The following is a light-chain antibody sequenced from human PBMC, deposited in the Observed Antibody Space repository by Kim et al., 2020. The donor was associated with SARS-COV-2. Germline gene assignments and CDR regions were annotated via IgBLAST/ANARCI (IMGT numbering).Light chain of an antibody. Sequence: GNTVTISCTRTSGNIADNYVHWYQQRPGSAPTIVIYEDSERPSGVPDRFSGSIDTSSSSASLTISGLKTEDEADYYCQSYDISNVIFGGGTQLTVL. CDR3: QSYDISNVI. J-gene: IGLJ2*01. CDR2: EDS. CDR1: SGNIADNY. V-gene: IGLV6-57*03.